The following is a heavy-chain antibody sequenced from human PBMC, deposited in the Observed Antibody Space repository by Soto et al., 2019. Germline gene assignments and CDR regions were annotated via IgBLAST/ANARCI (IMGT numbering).Heavy chain of an antibody. CDR1: GGSFSGYY. CDR2: INHSGST. D-gene: IGHD5-18*01. V-gene: IGHV4-34*01. J-gene: IGHJ5*02. CDR3: ARGLGYSYGYWFDP. Sequence: SETLSLTCAVYGGSFSGYYWSWIRQPPGKGLEWIGEINHSGSTNYNPSLKSRVTISVDTSKNQFSLKLSSVTAADTAVYYCARGLGYSYGYWFDPWGQGTLVTVSS.